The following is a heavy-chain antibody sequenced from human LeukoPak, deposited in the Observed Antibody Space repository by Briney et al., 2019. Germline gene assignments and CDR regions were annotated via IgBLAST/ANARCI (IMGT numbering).Heavy chain of an antibody. J-gene: IGHJ4*02. V-gene: IGHV3-30-3*01. CDR3: AREPPSVWSGYSTYFDY. Sequence: GGSLRLSCAASGFTFSSYAMHWVRQAPGKGLEWVAVISYDGSNKYYADSVKGRFTISRDNAKNSLYLQMNSLRAEDTAVYYCAREPPSVWSGYSTYFDYWGQGTLVTVSS. CDR1: GFTFSSYA. CDR2: ISYDGSNK. D-gene: IGHD3-3*01.